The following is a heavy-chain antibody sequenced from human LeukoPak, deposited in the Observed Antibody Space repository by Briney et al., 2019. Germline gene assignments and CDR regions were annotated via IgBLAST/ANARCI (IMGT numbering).Heavy chain of an antibody. CDR3: ARGRVSGTTLYFDY. Sequence: SETLSLTCTVSGGSISSDSDYWSWIRQPAGKGLEWIGRIYSGSTDYNPSLRSRLTISVDTSKNQFSLKLSSVTAADTAVYYCARGRVSGTTLYFDYWGQGTLFTVSS. D-gene: IGHD1-1*01. CDR1: GGSISSDSDY. CDR2: IYSGST. V-gene: IGHV4-61*02. J-gene: IGHJ4*02.